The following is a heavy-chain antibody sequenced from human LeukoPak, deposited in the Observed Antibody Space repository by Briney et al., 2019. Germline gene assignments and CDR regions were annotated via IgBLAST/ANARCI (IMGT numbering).Heavy chain of an antibody. J-gene: IGHJ2*01. D-gene: IGHD4-17*01. CDR2: IFYSGST. CDR1: GGSISTSSYY. V-gene: IGHV4-39*01. CDR3: ARPATVTTSFWYFDL. Sequence: SETLSLTCTISGGSISTSSYYWGWIRQPPGKGLEWIGSIFYSGSTYYNPSLKSRVTISVDTSKNQFSLNLSSVTAADTAVYYCARPATVTTSFWYFDLWGRGTLVTASS.